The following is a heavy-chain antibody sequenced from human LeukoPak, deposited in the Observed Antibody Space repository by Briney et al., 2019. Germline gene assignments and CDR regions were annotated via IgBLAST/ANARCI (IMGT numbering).Heavy chain of an antibody. Sequence: ASVKVSCKASGYTFTAYDIHWMRQSPRQGLEWLGWISPNSGDTNYAQNFQGRVTMTSDSSISTVFMELSRLSSDDTAVYFCARVGYKYADFWGQGTHVTVSS. V-gene: IGHV1-2*02. J-gene: IGHJ4*02. D-gene: IGHD5-18*01. CDR1: GYTFTAYD. CDR2: ISPNSGDT. CDR3: ARVGYKYADF.